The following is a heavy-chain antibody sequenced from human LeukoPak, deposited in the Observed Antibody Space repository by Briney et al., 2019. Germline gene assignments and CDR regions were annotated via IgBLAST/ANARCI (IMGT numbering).Heavy chain of an antibody. CDR3: AREAPGGSGWTYFDY. V-gene: IGHV4-59*02. CDR2: IKASGSA. CDR1: GGSVSGHY. D-gene: IGHD6-19*01. Sequence: SETLSLTCAVSGGSVSGHYWDWIRQPPGKGLEWVGYIKASGSANYHPSLKSRVTISLGTSENHVSLRLTSATAENTAVYYCAREAPGGSGWTYFDYWGQGSLVTVSS. J-gene: IGHJ4*02.